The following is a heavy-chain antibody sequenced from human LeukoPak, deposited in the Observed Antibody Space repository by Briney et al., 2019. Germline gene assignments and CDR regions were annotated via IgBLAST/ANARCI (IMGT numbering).Heavy chain of an antibody. CDR1: GFTFSTYA. D-gene: IGHD1-26*01. Sequence: GGSLRLSCAASGFTFSTYAMTWVRQAPGKGLEWVSGISGSGGDTYYADSEKGRFTISRDNSKNTLYLQMNSLRVEDTAVYYCAKANKWESDYWGQGTLVTVSS. CDR3: AKANKWESDY. V-gene: IGHV3-23*01. J-gene: IGHJ4*02. CDR2: ISGSGGDT.